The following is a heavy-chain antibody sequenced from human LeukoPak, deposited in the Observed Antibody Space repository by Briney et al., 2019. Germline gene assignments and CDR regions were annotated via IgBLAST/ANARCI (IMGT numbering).Heavy chain of an antibody. CDR2: INPSGGST. Sequence: ASVKVSCKASGYTFTSYYTHWVRQAPGQGLEWMGIINPSGGSTSYAQKFQGRVTMTRDMSTSTVYMELSSLRSEDTAVYYCARDRSAPKWFGELLGHYYYYYMDVWGKGTTVTVSS. CDR1: GYTFTSYY. D-gene: IGHD3-10*01. CDR3: ARDRSAPKWFGELLGHYYYYYMDV. J-gene: IGHJ6*03. V-gene: IGHV1-46*01.